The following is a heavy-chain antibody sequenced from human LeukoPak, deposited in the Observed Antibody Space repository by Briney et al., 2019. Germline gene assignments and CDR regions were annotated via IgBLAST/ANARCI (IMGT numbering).Heavy chain of an antibody. D-gene: IGHD2-15*01. CDR1: GGTFSSYA. V-gene: IGHV1-69*13. Sequence: ASVKVSCKASGGTFSSYAISWVRQAPGQGLEWMGGIIPIFGTANYAQKFQGRVTITADESTSTAYMELSSLRSEDTAVYYCASSQLGYCSGGSCYSPDYWGQGTLVTVSS. CDR3: ASSQLGYCSGGSCYSPDY. CDR2: IIPIFGTA. J-gene: IGHJ4*02.